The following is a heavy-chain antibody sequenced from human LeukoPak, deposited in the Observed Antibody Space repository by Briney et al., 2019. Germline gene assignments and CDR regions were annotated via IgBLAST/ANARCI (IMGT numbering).Heavy chain of an antibody. CDR2: ITGSGGDT. V-gene: IGHV3-23*01. CDR1: GFTFSSYA. Sequence: PGGSLRLSCAASGFTFSSYAMSWVRQAPGRGLEWVSAITGSGGDTYHADSVRGRFTISRDNSKNTLYLQMNSLRAEDTAVYYCARAHRRIQLWSGGDYWGQGTLVTVSS. CDR3: ARAHRRIQLWSGGDY. J-gene: IGHJ4*02. D-gene: IGHD5-18*01.